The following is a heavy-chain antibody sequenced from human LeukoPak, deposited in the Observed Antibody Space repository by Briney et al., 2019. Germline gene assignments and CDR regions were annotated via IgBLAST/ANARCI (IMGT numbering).Heavy chain of an antibody. CDR2: IYYSGST. V-gene: IGHV4-39*01. Sequence: SETLSLTCTVSGGSISSSSYYWGWIRQPPGKGLEWIGSIYYSGSTYYNPSLKSLITISVDTSKNQFSLKLSSVTAADTAVYYCARPAVVTDAFDIWGQGTMVTVSS. J-gene: IGHJ3*02. D-gene: IGHD4-23*01. CDR1: GGSISSSSYY. CDR3: ARPAVVTDAFDI.